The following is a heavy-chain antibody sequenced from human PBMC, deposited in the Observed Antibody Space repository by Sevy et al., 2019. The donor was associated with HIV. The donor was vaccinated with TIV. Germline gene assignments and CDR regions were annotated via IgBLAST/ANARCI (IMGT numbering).Heavy chain of an antibody. CDR2: INSDRSST. CDR3: AREGITHAFDF. V-gene: IGHV3-74*01. J-gene: IGHJ3*01. Sequence: GGSLRLSCAASAFTFSSYWMHWVRQAPGKGLVWVSRINSDRSSTTYADSVKGRFTISRDNAQNTLYLQMNSLRAEDTAVYYCAREGITHAFDFWGQGTMVTVSS. CDR1: AFTFSSYW. D-gene: IGHD3-10*01.